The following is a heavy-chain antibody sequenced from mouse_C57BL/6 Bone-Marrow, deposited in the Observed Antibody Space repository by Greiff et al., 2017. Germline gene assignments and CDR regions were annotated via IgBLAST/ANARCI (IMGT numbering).Heavy chain of an antibody. Sequence: QVQLQQSGAELARPGASVKLSCKASGYTFTSYGISWVKQRTGQGLEWIGEIYPRSGNTYYNEKFKGKATLTADKSSSTAYMELRSLTSEDSAVYFCAREGSITTVERAFDYWGQGTTLTVSS. CDR2: IYPRSGNT. V-gene: IGHV1-81*01. D-gene: IGHD1-1*01. CDR3: AREGSITTVERAFDY. J-gene: IGHJ2*01. CDR1: GYTFTSYG.